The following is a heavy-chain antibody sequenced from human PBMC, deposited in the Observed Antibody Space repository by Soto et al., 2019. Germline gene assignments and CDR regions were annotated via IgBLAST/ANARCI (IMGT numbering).Heavy chain of an antibody. Sequence: GASVKVSCKASGYTFTSYGISWVRQAPGQGLEWMGWISAYNGNTNYAQKLQGRVTMTTDTSTSTAYMELRSLRSDDTAVYYCARDKRAAGYKWFDPWGQGTLVTVSS. CDR2: ISAYNGNT. D-gene: IGHD6-13*01. J-gene: IGHJ5*02. CDR3: ARDKRAAGYKWFDP. V-gene: IGHV1-18*01. CDR1: GYTFTSYG.